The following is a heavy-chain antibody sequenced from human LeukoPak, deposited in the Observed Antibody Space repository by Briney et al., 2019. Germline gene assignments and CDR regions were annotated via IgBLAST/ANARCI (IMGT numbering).Heavy chain of an antibody. Sequence: PSETLSLTCTVSGGSISSYYWSWIRQPPGKGLEWIGYIYYSGSTNYNPSLKSRVTISVDTPKNQFSLKLSSVTAADTAVYYCARWSEDIVATIGFDYWGQGTLVTVSS. J-gene: IGHJ4*02. V-gene: IGHV4-59*01. D-gene: IGHD5-12*01. CDR3: ARWSEDIVATIGFDY. CDR1: GGSISSYY. CDR2: IYYSGST.